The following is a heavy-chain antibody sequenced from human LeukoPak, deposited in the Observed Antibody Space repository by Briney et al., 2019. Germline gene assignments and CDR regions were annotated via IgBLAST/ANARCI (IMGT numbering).Heavy chain of an antibody. CDR3: AREESSGWYGHYNWFDP. J-gene: IGHJ5*02. V-gene: IGHV4-59*12. CDR1: GGSISSYY. CDR2: IYYSGST. Sequence: SETLSLTCTVSGGSISSYYWSWIRQPPGKGLEWIGYIYYSGSTNYNPSLKSRVTISVDTSKNQFSLQLNSVTPEDTAVYYCAREESSGWYGHYNWFDPWGQGTLVTVSS. D-gene: IGHD6-19*01.